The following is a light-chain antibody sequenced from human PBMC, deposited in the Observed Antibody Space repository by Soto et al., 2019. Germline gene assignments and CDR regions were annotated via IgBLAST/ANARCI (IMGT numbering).Light chain of an antibody. J-gene: IGLJ1*01. CDR2: NNH. CDR3: AAWDDSLNGYV. V-gene: IGLV1-44*01. CDR1: SSNIGSNT. Sequence: QSVLTQPPSASGTPGQRVTISCSGSSSNIGSNTVTWYQQLPGTAPKLLIYNNHQRPSGVPDRFSGSKSGTSASLAISGLPSEDEADYYCAAWDDSLNGYVFGTGTKVTVL.